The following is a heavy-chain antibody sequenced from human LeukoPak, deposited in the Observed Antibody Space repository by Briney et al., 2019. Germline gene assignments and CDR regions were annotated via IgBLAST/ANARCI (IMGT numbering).Heavy chain of an antibody. D-gene: IGHD3-3*01. V-gene: IGHV4-4*07. CDR3: ARDPEGHGYYFDY. J-gene: IGHJ4*02. CDR2: IHTSGST. CDR1: GGSTSNYF. Sequence: SETLSLTCTVSGGSTSNYFCTWLRQSAGKGLEWIGRIHTSGSTNYNPSLKSRVSMSVDTSKNQFSLKLSSVTAADTAVYYCARDPEGHGYYFDYWGQGALVTASS.